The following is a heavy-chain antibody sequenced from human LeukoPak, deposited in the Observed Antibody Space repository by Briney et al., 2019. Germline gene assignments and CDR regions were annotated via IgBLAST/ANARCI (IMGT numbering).Heavy chain of an antibody. D-gene: IGHD3-10*01. CDR1: GFTFSSYA. Sequence: GGSLRLSCAASGFTFSSYAMSWVRQAPGKGLEWVSAISGSGGSTYYADSVKGRFTISRDNAKSSLSLHMNSLRVEDTAVYYCARGPTYGSRSDYFDYWGQGTLVTVSS. J-gene: IGHJ4*02. V-gene: IGHV3-23*01. CDR2: ISGSGGST. CDR3: ARGPTYGSRSDYFDY.